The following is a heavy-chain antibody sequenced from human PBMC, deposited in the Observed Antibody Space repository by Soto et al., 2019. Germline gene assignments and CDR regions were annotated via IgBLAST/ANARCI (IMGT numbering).Heavy chain of an antibody. V-gene: IGHV4-61*01. Sequence: PSATQSLTCTGPGGSVSSASYYWNWYRKPPGKGLEWVGYIYYTGSTTYSPSLKSRVTISLDTSKNQFSLKLNSVTAADTAVYYCARLGGYYQAFDQWGQGSLVTVSS. D-gene: IGHD3-22*01. CDR3: ARLGGYYQAFDQ. CDR1: GGSVSSASYY. CDR2: IYYTGST. J-gene: IGHJ4*02.